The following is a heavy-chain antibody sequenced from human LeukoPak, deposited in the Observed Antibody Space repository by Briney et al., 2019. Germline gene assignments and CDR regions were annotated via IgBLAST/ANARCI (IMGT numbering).Heavy chain of an antibody. Sequence: SETLSLTCTVSGGSISSYYWSWIRQPPGKGLEWIGYIYYSGSTNYNPSLKSRVTISVDTSKNQFSLKLSSVTAADTAVYYCAREYSSSWYGRWFDPWGQGTLVTVSS. V-gene: IGHV4-59*12. D-gene: IGHD6-13*01. CDR3: AREYSSSWYGRWFDP. CDR2: IYYSGST. CDR1: GGSISSYY. J-gene: IGHJ5*02.